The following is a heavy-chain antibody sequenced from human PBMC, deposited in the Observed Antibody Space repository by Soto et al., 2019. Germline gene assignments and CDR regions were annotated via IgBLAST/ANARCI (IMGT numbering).Heavy chain of an antibody. Sequence: PSQTLSLTCAISGDSVSNNGAAWNRIGQSPSGDLEWLGRTYYRSKWFNDYAVSVKSRITISPDTSKNQFSLQLNAVTPEDTAVYYCARGSGGTMVVVVIGFDAFDIWGKGTMVTVSS. CDR3: ARGSGGTMVVVVIGFDAFDI. D-gene: IGHD3-22*01. J-gene: IGHJ3*02. V-gene: IGHV6-1*01. CDR1: GDSVSNNGAA. CDR2: TYYRSKWFN.